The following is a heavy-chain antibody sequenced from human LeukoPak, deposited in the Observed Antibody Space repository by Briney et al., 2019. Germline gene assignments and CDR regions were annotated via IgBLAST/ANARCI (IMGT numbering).Heavy chain of an antibody. CDR3: ARSAENWNDVGSFDY. Sequence: ASVKVSCKASGYTFTGYYMHWVRQAPGQGLDWMGRVNPNSGGTNYAQKFQGRVTMTRDTSISTAYMELSRLRSDDTAVYYCARSAENWNDVGSFDYWGQGTLVTVSS. CDR1: GYTFTGYY. CDR2: VNPNSGGT. V-gene: IGHV1-2*06. D-gene: IGHD1-1*01. J-gene: IGHJ4*02.